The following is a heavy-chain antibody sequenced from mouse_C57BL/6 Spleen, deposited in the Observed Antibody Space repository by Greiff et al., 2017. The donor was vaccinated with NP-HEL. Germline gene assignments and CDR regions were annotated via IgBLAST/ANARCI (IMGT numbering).Heavy chain of an antibody. J-gene: IGHJ3*01. CDR3: ARPVVPFAY. CDR2: IHPNSGST. D-gene: IGHD1-1*01. Sequence: QVQLKQPGAELVKPGASVKLSCKASGYTFTSYWMHWVKQRPGQGLEWIGMIHPNSGSTNYNEKFKSKATLTVDKSSSTAYMQLSSLTSEDSAVYYCARPVVPFAYWGQGTLVTVSA. V-gene: IGHV1-64*01. CDR1: GYTFTSYW.